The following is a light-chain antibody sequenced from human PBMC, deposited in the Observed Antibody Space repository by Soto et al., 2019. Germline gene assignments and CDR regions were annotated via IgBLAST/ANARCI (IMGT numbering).Light chain of an antibody. Sequence: QAVVTQPPSVSGAPGQRVTISCTGSSSNIGAGYDVHWYQQLPGTAPKLLIYGNSNRPSGVPDRFSGSKSGTSASLAITGLQAEDEAVYYCQSYDSSLSGYVVFGGGTKLTVL. J-gene: IGLJ2*01. CDR2: GNS. CDR3: QSYDSSLSGYVV. CDR1: SSNIGAGYD. V-gene: IGLV1-40*01.